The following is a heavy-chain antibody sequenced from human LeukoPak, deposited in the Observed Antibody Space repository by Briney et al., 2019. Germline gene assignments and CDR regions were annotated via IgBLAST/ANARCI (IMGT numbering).Heavy chain of an antibody. V-gene: IGHV3-23*01. CDR2: ISGSGGST. D-gene: IGHD6-19*01. Sequence: GGSLRLSCAASGFTFSSYAMSWVRQAPGKGLEWVSAISGSGGSTYYADSVKGRFAISRDNSKNTLYLQMNSLRAEDTAVYYCAKDDVPIAVAGKFDYWGQGTLVTVSS. CDR3: AKDDVPIAVAGKFDY. J-gene: IGHJ4*02. CDR1: GFTFSSYA.